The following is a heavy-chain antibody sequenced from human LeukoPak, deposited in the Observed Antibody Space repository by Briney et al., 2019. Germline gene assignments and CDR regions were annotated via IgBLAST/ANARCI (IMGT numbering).Heavy chain of an antibody. J-gene: IGHJ4*02. CDR2: IYSGGTT. D-gene: IGHD5-18*01. CDR1: GFTVSTNF. CDR3: ARVDTVMAYYFDL. V-gene: IGHV3-53*04. Sequence: GGPLRLSCAASGFTVSTNFMTWVRQAPGKGLEWVSTIYSGGTTYYADSVMGRFTISRHNSRNTLYLQMNSLRAEDTAVYYCARVDTVMAYYFDLWGQGTLVTVSS.